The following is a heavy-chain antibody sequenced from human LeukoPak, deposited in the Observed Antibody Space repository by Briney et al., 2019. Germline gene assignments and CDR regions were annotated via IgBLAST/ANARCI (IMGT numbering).Heavy chain of an antibody. Sequence: SETLSLTCTVSGYSISSGYYWGWIRQPPGKGLEWIGSIYHSGSTYYNPSLKSRVTISVDTSKNQFSLKLSSVTAADTAVYYCARGSYDSSGYYYDPFDYWGQGTLVTVSS. CDR1: GYSISSGYY. D-gene: IGHD3-22*01. J-gene: IGHJ4*02. CDR3: ARGSYDSSGYYYDPFDY. V-gene: IGHV4-38-2*02. CDR2: IYHSGST.